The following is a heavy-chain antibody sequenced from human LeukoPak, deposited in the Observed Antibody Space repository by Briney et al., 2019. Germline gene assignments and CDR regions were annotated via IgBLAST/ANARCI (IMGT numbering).Heavy chain of an antibody. CDR1: GFTFSDHY. Sequence: PGGSLRLSCAASGFTFSDHYMHWVRQAPGKGLEWVAVISYDGSNKYYADSVKGRFTISRDNSKNTLYLQMNSLRAEDTAVYYCGRDGGGGDPVIWYWGQGTLVTVSS. J-gene: IGHJ4*02. CDR2: ISYDGSNK. D-gene: IGHD2-21*01. CDR3: GRDGGGGDPVIWY. V-gene: IGHV3-30-3*01.